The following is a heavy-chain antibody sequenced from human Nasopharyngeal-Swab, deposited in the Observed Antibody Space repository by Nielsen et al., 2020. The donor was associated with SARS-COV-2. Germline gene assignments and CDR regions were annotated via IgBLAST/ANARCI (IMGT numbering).Heavy chain of an antibody. J-gene: IGHJ3*02. Sequence: CSFSGISLSTSAMCVRWIRQPPGKALEWLARIDWDDDKYYSTSLKTRLTISKDTSKNQVVLTMTNMDPVDTATYYCARNINDYGDYHGVLDIWGQGTMVTVSS. D-gene: IGHD4-17*01. V-gene: IGHV2-70*11. CDR2: IDWDDDK. CDR3: ARNINDYGDYHGVLDI. CDR1: GISLSTSAMC.